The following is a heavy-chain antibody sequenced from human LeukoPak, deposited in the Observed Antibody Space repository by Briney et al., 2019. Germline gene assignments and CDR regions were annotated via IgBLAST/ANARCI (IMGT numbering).Heavy chain of an antibody. CDR2: INPNSGGT. J-gene: IGHJ6*03. CDR3: ARDTIAATTIEVEYYYFYYMDV. V-gene: IGHV1-2*02. CDR1: GYTFTGYY. D-gene: IGHD6-13*01. Sequence: VASVKVSCKASGYTFTGYYMHWVRQAPGQGLEWMGWINPNSGGTNYAQKFQGRVTMTRDTSIRTAYMELSRLRSDDTAVYYCARDTIAATTIEVEYYYFYYMDVWGKGTTVTVSS.